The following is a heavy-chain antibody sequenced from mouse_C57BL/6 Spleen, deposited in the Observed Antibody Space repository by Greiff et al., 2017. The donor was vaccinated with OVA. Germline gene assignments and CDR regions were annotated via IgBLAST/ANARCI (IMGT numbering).Heavy chain of an antibody. CDR2: IYPGDGDT. CDR3: ARGLSYYYGSSYWYFDV. Sequence: QVQLKQSGPELVKPGASVKISCKASGYAFSSSWMNWVKQRPGKGLEWIGRIYPGDGDTNYNGKFKGKATLTADKSSSTAYMQLSSLTSEDAAVYFCARGLSYYYGSSYWYFDVWGTGTTVTVSS. V-gene: IGHV1-82*01. J-gene: IGHJ1*03. D-gene: IGHD1-1*01. CDR1: GYAFSSSW.